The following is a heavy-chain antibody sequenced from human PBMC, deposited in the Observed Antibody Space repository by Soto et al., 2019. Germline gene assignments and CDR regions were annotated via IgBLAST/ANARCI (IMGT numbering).Heavy chain of an antibody. Sequence: LRLSCAASGFTFSSYGMHWVRQAPGKGLEWVAVISYDGSNKYYADSVKGRFTISRDNSKNTLYLQMNSLRAEDTAVYYCAKGGGYYYVDWFDPWGQGTLVTVSS. CDR3: AKGGGYYYVDWFDP. D-gene: IGHD3-22*01. CDR2: ISYDGSNK. J-gene: IGHJ5*02. CDR1: GFTFSSYG. V-gene: IGHV3-30*18.